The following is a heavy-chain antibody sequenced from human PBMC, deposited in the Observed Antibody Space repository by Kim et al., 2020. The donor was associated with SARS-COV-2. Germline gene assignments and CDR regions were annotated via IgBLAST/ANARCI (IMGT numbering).Heavy chain of an antibody. J-gene: IGHJ4*01. CDR2: ISYDGSNK. CDR3: ARDSTYYYDSSGWGYFD. D-gene: IGHD3-22*01. V-gene: IGHV3-30*04. CDR1: GFTFSSYA. Sequence: GGSLRLSCAASGFTFSSYAMHWVRQAPGKGLEWVAVISYDGSNKYYADSVKGRFTISRDNSKNTLYLQMNSLRAEDTAVYYCARDSTYYYDSSGWGYFD.